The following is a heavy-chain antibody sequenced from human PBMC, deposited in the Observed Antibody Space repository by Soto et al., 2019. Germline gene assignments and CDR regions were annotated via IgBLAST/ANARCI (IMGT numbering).Heavy chain of an antibody. Sequence: PGGSLRLSCAASGFTFSRYWMHWVRQAPGKGLEWVSAIGTAGDTYYPGSVKGRFTISRENAKNSLYLQMNSLRAEDTAVYYCARGLDYYYGMDVWGQGTTVTVSS. D-gene: IGHD3-9*01. CDR2: IGTAGDT. CDR3: ARGLDYYYGMDV. J-gene: IGHJ6*02. V-gene: IGHV3-13*01. CDR1: GFTFSRYW.